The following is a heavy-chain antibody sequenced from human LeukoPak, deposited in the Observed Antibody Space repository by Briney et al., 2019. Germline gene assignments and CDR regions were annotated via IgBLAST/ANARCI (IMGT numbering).Heavy chain of an antibody. CDR1: GGSISSGDYY. J-gene: IGHJ4*02. Sequence: MPSETLSLTCTVSGGSISSGDYYWSWIRQPPGRGLEWIGNIYYSGSTYYNPSLKSRVTISVDTSKNQFSLNLSSVTAADTAVYYCVRLSERHRATWYSNTWYKIDYWGQGTLVTVSS. CDR2: IYYSGST. CDR3: VRLSERHRATWYSNTWYKIDY. D-gene: IGHD6-13*01. V-gene: IGHV4-39*01.